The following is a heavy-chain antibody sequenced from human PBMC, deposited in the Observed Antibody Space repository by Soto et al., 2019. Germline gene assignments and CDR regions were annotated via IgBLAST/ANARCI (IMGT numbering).Heavy chain of an antibody. Sequence: QVQLVESGGGVVQPGRSLRLSCAASGFTFSSYAMHWVRQAPGKGLEWVAVISYDGSNKYYADSVKGRFTISRDNSKNTLYLQMNSLRAEDTAVYYCARGKVDWDIVVVPAAISYYGMDVW. CDR3: ARGKVDWDIVVVPAAISYYGMDV. D-gene: IGHD2-2*01. CDR1: GFTFSSYA. V-gene: IGHV3-30-3*01. J-gene: IGHJ6*01. CDR2: ISYDGSNK.